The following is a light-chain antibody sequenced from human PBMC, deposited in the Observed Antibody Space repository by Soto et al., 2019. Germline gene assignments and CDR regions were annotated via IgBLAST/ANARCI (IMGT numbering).Light chain of an antibody. V-gene: IGLV1-40*01. CDR1: SSNLGTGYD. J-gene: IGLJ2*01. CDR3: QSYDTSLSVV. CDR2: DNV. Sequence: QSVLTQPPSVSGAPGQRVTISCTGSSSNLGTGYDVHWYVQLPGTAPKLLLFDNVNRPSGVPDRFSGSKSGTSASLAITGLRTEDEGDYYCQSYDTSLSVVFGRGTKLTVL.